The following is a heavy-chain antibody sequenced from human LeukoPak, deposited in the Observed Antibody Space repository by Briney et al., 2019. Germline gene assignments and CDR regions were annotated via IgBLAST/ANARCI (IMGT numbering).Heavy chain of an antibody. D-gene: IGHD3-22*01. J-gene: IGHJ4*02. CDR3: AKDLAYYYDSSGYDFDY. Sequence: GGSLRLSCAASGFTFSSYGMHWVRQAPGKGLEWVAVISYDGSNKYYADSVKGRFTISKDNSKNTLYLQMNSLRAEDTAVYYCAKDLAYYYDSSGYDFDYWGQGTLVTVSS. CDR1: GFTFSSYG. CDR2: ISYDGSNK. V-gene: IGHV3-30*18.